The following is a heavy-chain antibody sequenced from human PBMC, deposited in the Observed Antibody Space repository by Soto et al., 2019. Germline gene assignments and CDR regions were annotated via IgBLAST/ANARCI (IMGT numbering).Heavy chain of an antibody. V-gene: IGHV1-3*01. Sequence: ASVKVSCKTSGYTFISYAIQWVRQAPGQRLEWMGWINAGNGNTKYSQKFRGRVTITSDTSASTAYMELSSLRSEDTAVYYCAREHDFWSGYSFDYRAPGTPVTVSS. CDR1: GYTFISYA. J-gene: IGHJ4*02. D-gene: IGHD3-3*01. CDR3: AREHDFWSGYSFDY. CDR2: INAGNGNT.